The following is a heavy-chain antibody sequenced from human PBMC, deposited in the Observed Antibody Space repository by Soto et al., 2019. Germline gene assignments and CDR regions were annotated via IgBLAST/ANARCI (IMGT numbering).Heavy chain of an antibody. CDR1: GCTFTGYY. V-gene: IGHV1-2*02. D-gene: IGHD3-3*01. CDR3: ARVERFLEWLLFGY. CDR2: INPNSGGT. J-gene: IGHJ4*02. Sequence: ASVKVSCKASGCTFTGYYMHWVRQAPGQGLEWMGWINPNSGGTNYAQKFQGRVTMTRDTSISTAYMELSRLRSDDTAVYYCARVERFLEWLLFGYWGQGTLVTVSS.